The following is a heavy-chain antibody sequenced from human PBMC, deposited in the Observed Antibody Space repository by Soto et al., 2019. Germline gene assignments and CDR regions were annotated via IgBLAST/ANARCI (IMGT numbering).Heavy chain of an antibody. V-gene: IGHV2-26*01. Sequence: QVTLKESGPVLVQPTETLTLTCTVSGFSLSNARMGVSWIRQPPGKALEWLAHLFSNDEKSYSTSLKSRFTNSKDTSKIQVVLTMTNLDPVDTATYYCARINDILTGFDYWGQGTLVTVSS. CDR3: ARINDILTGFDY. CDR2: LFSNDEK. CDR1: GFSLSNARMG. D-gene: IGHD3-9*01. J-gene: IGHJ4*02.